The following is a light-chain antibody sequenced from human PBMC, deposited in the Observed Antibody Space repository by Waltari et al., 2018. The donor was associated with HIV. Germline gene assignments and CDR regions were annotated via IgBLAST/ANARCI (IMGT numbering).Light chain of an antibody. Sequence: QSALTQPASVSGSPGQSITIPCTGTSGDVGAYHYVSWYQQHPNKAPKLMIYDVTKRPSGVSIRFSGSKSGNTASLTLSGLQAEDEADYYCCSYAGDTTFVFGTGTKVTVL. J-gene: IGLJ1*01. V-gene: IGLV2-23*02. CDR3: CSYAGDTTFV. CDR2: DVT. CDR1: SGDVGAYHY.